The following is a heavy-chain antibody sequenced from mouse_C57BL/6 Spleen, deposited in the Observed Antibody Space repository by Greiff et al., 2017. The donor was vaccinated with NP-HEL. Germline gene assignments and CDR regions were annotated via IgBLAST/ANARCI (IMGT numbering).Heavy chain of an antibody. CDR2: ISSGSSTI. CDR1: GFTFSDYG. CDR3: AREGIYYAMDY. V-gene: IGHV5-17*01. Sequence: EVHLVESGGGLVKPGGSLKLSCAASGFTFSDYGMHWVRQAPEKGLEWVAYISSGSSTIYYADTLKGRFTISRDNAKNTLFLQMTSLRTEDTAMYYCAREGIYYAMDYWGQGTSVTVSS. J-gene: IGHJ4*01.